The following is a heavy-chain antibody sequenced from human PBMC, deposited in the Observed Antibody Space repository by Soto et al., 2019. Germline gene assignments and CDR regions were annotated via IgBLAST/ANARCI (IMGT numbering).Heavy chain of an antibody. J-gene: IGHJ4*02. CDR2: IWYDGSNK. Sequence: QVQLVESGGGVVQPGRSLRLSCAASGFTFSSYGMHWVRQAPGKGLEWVAVIWYDGSNKYYADSVKGRFTISRDNSKNKLYMQMNSLRAEDTAVYYCARARLKHLYSFDYWGQGTLVTVSS. D-gene: IGHD2-21*01. V-gene: IGHV3-33*01. CDR1: GFTFSSYG. CDR3: ARARLKHLYSFDY.